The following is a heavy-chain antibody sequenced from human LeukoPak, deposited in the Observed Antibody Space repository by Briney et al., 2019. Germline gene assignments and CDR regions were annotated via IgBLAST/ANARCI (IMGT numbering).Heavy chain of an antibody. Sequence: SQTLSLTCTVSGGSISSGDYYWSWIRQPPGKGLEWIGYIYYSGSTYYNPSLKSRVTISVDTSKNQFSLKLSSVTAADTAVYYCARGAVVVVPAARFRRKANLFDYWGQGTLVTVSS. CDR1: GGSISSGDYY. V-gene: IGHV4-30-4*08. D-gene: IGHD2-2*01. CDR2: IYYSGST. CDR3: ARGAVVVVPAARFRRKANLFDY. J-gene: IGHJ4*02.